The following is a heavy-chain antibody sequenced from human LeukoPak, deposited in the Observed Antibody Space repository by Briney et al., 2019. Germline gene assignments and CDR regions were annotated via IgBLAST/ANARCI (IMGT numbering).Heavy chain of an antibody. D-gene: IGHD2-21*02. J-gene: IGHJ4*02. Sequence: AGWSLRLSCAASGFNFANHAMSWVRQTPGKGLEWVSAISGGGDIAYYADSVTGRFTISRDNSKDTLFLQMHSLRPGDTAVYYCVREDTPATANYWGQGTLVTISS. CDR1: GFNFANHA. V-gene: IGHV3-23*01. CDR2: ISGGGDIA. CDR3: VREDTPATANY.